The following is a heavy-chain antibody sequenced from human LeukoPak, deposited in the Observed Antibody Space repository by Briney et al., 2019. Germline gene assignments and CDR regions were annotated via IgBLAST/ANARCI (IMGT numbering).Heavy chain of an antibody. D-gene: IGHD5-12*01. J-gene: IGHJ4*02. CDR3: TTPRRYSLDY. V-gene: IGHV3-15*01. CDR2: IKSKADGGTT. Sequence: GGSLRLSCAASGFTFSNAWMSWVRQAPGKGLEWIGRIKSKADGGTTDYAAPVKCRFTLSRDDSKSTLYLQMYSREAEDTAVYYCTTPRRYSLDYWGQGTLVTVSS. CDR1: GFTFSNAW.